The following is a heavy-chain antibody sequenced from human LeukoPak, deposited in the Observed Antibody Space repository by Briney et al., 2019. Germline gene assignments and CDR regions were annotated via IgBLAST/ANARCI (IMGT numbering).Heavy chain of an antibody. CDR2: VSGSGGST. D-gene: IGHD1-26*01. J-gene: IGHJ4*02. CDR3: AKSATVGIKAPFDR. Sequence: GGSLRLSCAASGFTFSSYAMTWIRQAPGKGLEWVSGVSGSGGSTYYADSVKGGFTISRDNSKNTLSLQMSSLRVEDTAVYYCAKSATVGIKAPFDRWGQGALVTVSS. V-gene: IGHV3-23*01. CDR1: GFTFSSYA.